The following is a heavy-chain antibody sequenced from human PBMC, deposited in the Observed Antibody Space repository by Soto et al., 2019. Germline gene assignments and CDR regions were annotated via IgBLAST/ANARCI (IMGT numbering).Heavy chain of an antibody. CDR3: ARDMGFQGFGATSYGY. J-gene: IGHJ4*02. CDR1: GFTFSSYA. V-gene: IGHV3-30-3*01. Sequence: QVQLVESGGGVVQPGRSLRLSCAASGFTFSSYAMHWVRQAPGKGLEWVAVISYDGSNKYYADSVKGRFTISRDNSKNTLYLQMNSLRAEDTAVYYCARDMGFQGFGATSYGYWGQGTLVTVSS. D-gene: IGHD3-10*01. CDR2: ISYDGSNK.